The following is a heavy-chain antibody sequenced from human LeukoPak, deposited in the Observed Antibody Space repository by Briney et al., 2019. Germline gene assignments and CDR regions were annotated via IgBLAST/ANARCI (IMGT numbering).Heavy chain of an antibody. J-gene: IGHJ4*02. D-gene: IGHD2-2*01. CDR1: GFTFSSYG. CDR2: IRNDGNYK. Sequence: GGSLRLSCAASGFTFSSYGMHWVRQAPGKGLEWVAFIRNDGNYKYYADSVKGRFTVSRDRTNNMLYLQMNSLRAEDTAIYYCAKDLVYAPDYWGQGTLVTVSS. CDR3: AKDLVYAPDY. V-gene: IGHV3-30*02.